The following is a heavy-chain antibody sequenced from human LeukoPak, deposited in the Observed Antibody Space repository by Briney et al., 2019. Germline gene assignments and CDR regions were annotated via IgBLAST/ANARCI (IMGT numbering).Heavy chain of an antibody. V-gene: IGHV3-23*01. D-gene: IGHD4-11*01. CDR2: ISGSGGST. J-gene: IGHJ4*02. CDR1: GFTFSSYA. Sequence: GGSLRLSCAASGFTFSSYAVSWVRQAPGKGLEWVSAISGSGGSTYYADSVKGRFTISRDNAKNSLYLQMNSLRAEDTAVYYCARGHDYSNSLGYWGQGTLITVSS. CDR3: ARGHDYSNSLGY.